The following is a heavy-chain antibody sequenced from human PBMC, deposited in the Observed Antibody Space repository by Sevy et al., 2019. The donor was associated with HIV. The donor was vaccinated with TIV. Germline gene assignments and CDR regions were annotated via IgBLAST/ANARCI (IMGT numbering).Heavy chain of an antibody. Sequence: GGSLRLSCAASGFTFSSYAMHWVRQAPGKGLEWVAVISYDGSNKYYADSVKGRFTISRDNSKNTLYLQMNSLRAEDTAVYYCARDGAHSSGRYYYYYYYMDVWGKGTTVTVPS. CDR3: ARDGAHSSGRYYYYYYYMDV. V-gene: IGHV3-30-3*01. D-gene: IGHD6-19*01. CDR1: GFTFSSYA. CDR2: ISYDGSNK. J-gene: IGHJ6*03.